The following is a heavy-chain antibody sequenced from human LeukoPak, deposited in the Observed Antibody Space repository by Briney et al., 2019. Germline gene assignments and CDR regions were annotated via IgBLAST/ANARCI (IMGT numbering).Heavy chain of an antibody. J-gene: IGHJ3*02. CDR3: ARDRYIIAARSDAFDI. CDR1: GFTFSSYA. CDR2: ISYDGSNK. Sequence: GRSLRLSCAASGFTFSSYAMHWVRQAPGKGLEGVAVISYDGSNKYYADSVKGRFTISRDNSKNTLYLQMNSLRAEDTAVYYCARDRYIIAARSDAFDIWGQGTMVTVSS. D-gene: IGHD6-13*01. V-gene: IGHV3-30*04.